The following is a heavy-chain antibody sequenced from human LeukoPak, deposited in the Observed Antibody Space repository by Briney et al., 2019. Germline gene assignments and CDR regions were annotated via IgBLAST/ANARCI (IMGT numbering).Heavy chain of an antibody. V-gene: IGHV3-30-3*01. CDR2: ISYDGSNK. Sequence: GRSLTLSCAASGFTFSSYAMHWVRQAPGKGLEWVAVISYDGSNKYYADSVKGRFTISRDNSKNTLYLQMNSLRAEDTAVYYCARGAPRKNYDILSSYFDYWGQGTLVTVSS. CDR1: GFTFSSYA. J-gene: IGHJ4*02. CDR3: ARGAPRKNYDILSSYFDY. D-gene: IGHD3-9*01.